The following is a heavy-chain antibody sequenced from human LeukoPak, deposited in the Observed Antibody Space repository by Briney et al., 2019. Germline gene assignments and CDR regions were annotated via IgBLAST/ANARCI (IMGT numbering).Heavy chain of an antibody. J-gene: IGHJ6*03. CDR3: VRSTKSSPFYYYYYMDV. Sequence: SETLSLTCTVSGGSISTSNYYWGWVRQPPGKGLEWIGNIFYSGSTYYSPSLKSRVTISLDTSRNQFSLKLNSVTAADTAVYYCVRSTKSSPFYYYYYMDVWGKGTTVTISS. CDR1: GGSISTSNYY. CDR2: IFYSGST. V-gene: IGHV4-39*07. D-gene: IGHD2-2*01.